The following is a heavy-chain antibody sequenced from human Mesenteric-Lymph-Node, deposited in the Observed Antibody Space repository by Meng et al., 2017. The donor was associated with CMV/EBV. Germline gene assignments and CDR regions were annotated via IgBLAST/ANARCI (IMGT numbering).Heavy chain of an antibody. CDR2: MNPNSGNT. CDR3: VRGEDYFDY. V-gene: IGHV1-8*01. CDR1: GYTLTSYD. J-gene: IGHJ4*02. Sequence: ASVKVSCKASGYTLTSYDINWVRQAPGQGLEWMGWMNPNSGNTGYARHFQGRITMTKNTSISTAYMELSSLRSEDTAVYYCVRGEDYFDYWGRGTLVTVSS.